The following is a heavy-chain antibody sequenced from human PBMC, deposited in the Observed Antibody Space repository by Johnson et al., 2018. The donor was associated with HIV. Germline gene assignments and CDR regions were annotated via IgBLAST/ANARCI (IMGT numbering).Heavy chain of an antibody. J-gene: IGHJ3*02. V-gene: IGHV3-11*04. Sequence: QVQLVESGGGLVKPGGSLRLSCAASGITFSDYYMSWIRQAPGKGLEWVSYISSSGSTIYYADSVKGRFTVSRDNAKNSLYLQMNSRRAEDTAVYYCAGTYDVLDGFDIWGQGTMVTVSS. CDR1: GITFSDYY. CDR2: ISSSGSTI. CDR3: AGTYDVLDGFDI. D-gene: IGHD5-12*01.